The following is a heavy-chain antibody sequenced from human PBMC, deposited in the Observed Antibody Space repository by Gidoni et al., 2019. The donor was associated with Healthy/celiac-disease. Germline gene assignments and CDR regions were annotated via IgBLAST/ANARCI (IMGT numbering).Heavy chain of an antibody. V-gene: IGHV3-30*02. CDR2: IRYDGSNK. J-gene: IGHJ4*02. CDR3: AKERVPGSRLYYFDY. CDR1: GFTFSSYG. D-gene: IGHD2-15*01. Sequence: QVQLVESGGGVVQPGGSRRLSCAASGFTFSSYGMHWVRQAPGKGLEWVAFIRYDGSNKYYADSVKGRFTISRDNSKNTLYQQMNSLRAEDTAVYYCAKERVPGSRLYYFDYWGQGTLVTVSS.